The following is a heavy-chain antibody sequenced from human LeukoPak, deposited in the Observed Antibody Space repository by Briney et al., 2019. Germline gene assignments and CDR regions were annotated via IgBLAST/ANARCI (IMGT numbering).Heavy chain of an antibody. Sequence: GGSLRLSCAASGFTFDDCAMHWVRQAPGKGLEWVSGISWNSGSIGYADSVKGRFTISRDNAKNSLYLQMNSLRAEDTAVYYCARDLGYCSGGSCEFFDYWGQGTLVTVSS. V-gene: IGHV3-9*01. CDR1: GFTFDDCA. CDR2: ISWNSGSI. J-gene: IGHJ4*02. D-gene: IGHD2-15*01. CDR3: ARDLGYCSGGSCEFFDY.